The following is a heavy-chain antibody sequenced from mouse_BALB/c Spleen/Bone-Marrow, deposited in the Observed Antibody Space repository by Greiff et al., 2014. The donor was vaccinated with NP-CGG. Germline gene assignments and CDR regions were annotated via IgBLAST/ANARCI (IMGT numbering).Heavy chain of an antibody. CDR2: IDPANGNT. Sequence: DVKLQESGAELVKPGASVKLSCTASGFNIKDTYMHWVKQRPEQGLEWIGRIDPANGNTKYDPKFQGKATITADTSSNTAYLQLSSLTSEDTAVYYCASYYYGSNSFAYWGQGTLVTVSA. J-gene: IGHJ3*01. CDR3: ASYYYGSNSFAY. D-gene: IGHD1-1*01. V-gene: IGHV14-3*02. CDR1: GFNIKDTY.